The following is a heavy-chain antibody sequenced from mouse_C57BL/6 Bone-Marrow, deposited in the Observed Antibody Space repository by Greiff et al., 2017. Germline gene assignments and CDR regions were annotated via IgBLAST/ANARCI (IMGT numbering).Heavy chain of an antibody. J-gene: IGHJ4*01. Sequence: QVQLQQSGAELVRPGASVKLSCKASGYTFTDYYINWVKQRPGQGLEWIARIYPGSGNTYYNEKFKGKATLTAEKSSSTAYMQLSSLTSEDSAVYFCARSPHYYGSSHPLMDYWGQGTSVTVSS. CDR3: ARSPHYYGSSHPLMDY. V-gene: IGHV1-76*01. CDR2: IYPGSGNT. CDR1: GYTFTDYY. D-gene: IGHD1-1*01.